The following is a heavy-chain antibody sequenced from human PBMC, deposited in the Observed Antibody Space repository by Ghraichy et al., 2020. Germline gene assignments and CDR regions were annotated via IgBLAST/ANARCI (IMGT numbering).Heavy chain of an antibody. CDR2: IKSKTDGGTT. CDR3: TTTYYGSGSVY. J-gene: IGHJ4*02. Sequence: LSLTCAASGFTFSNAWMSWVRQAPGKGLEWVGRIKSKTDGGTTDYAAPVKGRFTISRDASKNTLYLQMNSLKTEDTAVYYCTTTYYGSGSVYWGQGTLVTVSS. D-gene: IGHD3-10*01. V-gene: IGHV3-15*01. CDR1: GFTFSNAW.